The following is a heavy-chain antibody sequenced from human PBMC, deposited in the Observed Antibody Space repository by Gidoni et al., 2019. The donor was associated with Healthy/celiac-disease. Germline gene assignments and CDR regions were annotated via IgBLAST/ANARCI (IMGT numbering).Heavy chain of an antibody. Sequence: EVQLVESGGGLVQPGGSLKLSCAAAGFTCSGSDMHWFRQASGKGLEWVGRIRSKANSYATAYAASVKGRFTISRDDSKNTAYLQMNSLKTEDTAVYYCTRGVGEPPYYYGMDVWGQGTTVTVSS. CDR3: TRGVGEPPYYYGMDV. CDR2: IRSKANSYAT. CDR1: GFTCSGSD. J-gene: IGHJ6*02. V-gene: IGHV3-73*02. D-gene: IGHD3-10*01.